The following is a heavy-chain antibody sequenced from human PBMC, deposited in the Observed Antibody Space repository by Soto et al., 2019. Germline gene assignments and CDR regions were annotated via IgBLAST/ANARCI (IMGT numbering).Heavy chain of an antibody. J-gene: IGHJ3*02. CDR2: IIPILGIA. CDR1: GGTFSSYT. V-gene: IGHV1-69*02. Sequence: QVQLVQSGAEVKKPGSSVKVSCKASGGTFSSYTISWVRQAPGQGLEWMGRIIPILGIANYAQKFQGRVTITADKSTSTAYMELRSRGSEDTAVYYCARGSSARATGVGAFDIWGQGTMVTVSS. CDR3: ARGSSARATGVGAFDI. D-gene: IGHD3-10*01.